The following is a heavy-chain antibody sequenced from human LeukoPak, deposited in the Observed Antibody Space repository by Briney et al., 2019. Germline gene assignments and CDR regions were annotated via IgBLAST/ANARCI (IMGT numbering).Heavy chain of an antibody. CDR1: GFSVSRNY. Sequence: GGSLRLSCAASGFSVSRNYMTWVRQAPGEWLELVSLIYSGGSTSYADSVKGRFTISRDNSKNTLYLQMNSLRAEDTAVYYCARKTDHQTGGDYWGQGTLVTVSS. D-gene: IGHD1-1*01. CDR3: ARKTDHQTGGDY. V-gene: IGHV3-66*01. CDR2: IYSGGST. J-gene: IGHJ4*02.